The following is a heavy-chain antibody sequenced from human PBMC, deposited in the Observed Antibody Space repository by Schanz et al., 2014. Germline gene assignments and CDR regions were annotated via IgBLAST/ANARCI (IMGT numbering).Heavy chain of an antibody. Sequence: EVQLLESGGGLVQPGGSLRLSCVASGFTFSSYAMSWVRQAPGKGLEWVSGISDNGISTYYADSVKGRFTITRDNANNSLFLRMSSLRADDTAVYYCARFLARYQYYGVDVWGQGTTVIVSS. CDR1: GFTFSSYA. V-gene: IGHV3-23*01. J-gene: IGHJ6*02. CDR2: ISDNGIST. CDR3: ARFLARYQYYGVDV. D-gene: IGHD3-3*01.